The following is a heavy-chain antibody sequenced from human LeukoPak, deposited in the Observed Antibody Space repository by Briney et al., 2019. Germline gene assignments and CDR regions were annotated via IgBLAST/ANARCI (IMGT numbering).Heavy chain of an antibody. Sequence: SSETLSLTCTVSGGSISSYYWSWIRQPPGKGLEWIGYIYYSGSTNYNPSLKSRVTISVDTSKNQFSLKLSSVTAADTAVYYCARDIDYGSGSDYWGQGTLDTVSS. CDR1: GGSISSYY. V-gene: IGHV4-59*01. J-gene: IGHJ4*02. D-gene: IGHD3-10*01. CDR3: ARDIDYGSGSDY. CDR2: IYYSGST.